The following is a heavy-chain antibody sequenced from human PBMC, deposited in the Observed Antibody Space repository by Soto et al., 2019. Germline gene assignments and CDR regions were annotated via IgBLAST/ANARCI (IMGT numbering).Heavy chain of an antibody. D-gene: IGHD5-18*01. CDR1: GFSLSTSGMC. CDR3: ARIRSGYSYGYYYYGMDV. CDR2: IDWDDDK. V-gene: IGHV2-70*01. Sequence: SGPTLVNPTQTLTLTCTSSGFSLSTSGMCVSWIRQPPGKALEWLALIDWDDDKYYSTSLKTRLTISKDTSKNQVVLTMTNMDPVDTATYYCARIRSGYSYGYYYYGMDVWGQGTTVTVSS. J-gene: IGHJ6*02.